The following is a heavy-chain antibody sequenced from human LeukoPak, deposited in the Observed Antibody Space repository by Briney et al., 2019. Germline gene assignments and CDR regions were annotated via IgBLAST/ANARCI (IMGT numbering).Heavy chain of an antibody. J-gene: IGHJ4*02. CDR3: ARGPGDYYDSSGYTYYFDY. D-gene: IGHD3-22*01. V-gene: IGHV4-59*01. CDR2: IYYSGST. Sequence: SETLSLTCTVSGGSISSYYWSWIRQPPGKGLEWIGYIYYSGSTNYNPSLKSRVTISVDTSKNQFSLKLSSVTAADTAVYYCARGPGDYYDSSGYTYYFDYWGQGTLVTVSS. CDR1: GGSISSYY.